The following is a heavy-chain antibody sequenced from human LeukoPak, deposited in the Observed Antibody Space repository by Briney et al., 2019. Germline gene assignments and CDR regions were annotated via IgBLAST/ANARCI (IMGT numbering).Heavy chain of an antibody. V-gene: IGHV4-59*01. J-gene: IGHJ6*02. D-gene: IGHD3-22*01. CDR3: ARDRDYYDSSGYYYYYGMDV. CDR1: GGSISSYY. Sequence: SETLSLTCTVSGGSISSYYWSWIRQLPGKGLEWIGYIYYSGSTNYNPSLKSRVTISVDTSKNQFSLKLSSVTAADTAVYYCARDRDYYDSSGYYYYYGMDVWGQGTTVTVSS. CDR2: IYYSGST.